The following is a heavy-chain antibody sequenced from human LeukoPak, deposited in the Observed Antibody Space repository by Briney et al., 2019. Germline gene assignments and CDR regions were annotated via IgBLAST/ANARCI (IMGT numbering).Heavy chain of an antibody. Sequence: ASVKVSCKASGGTFSSYAISWFRQAPGKGLEWVSAISGSGGSTYYADSVKGRFTISRDNSKNTLYLQMNSLRAEDAAVYYCAKVRSPGYCSSTSCYEHWGQGTLVTVSS. V-gene: IGHV3-23*01. CDR3: AKVRSPGYCSSTSCYEH. CDR1: GGTFSSYA. J-gene: IGHJ4*02. D-gene: IGHD2-2*01. CDR2: ISGSGGST.